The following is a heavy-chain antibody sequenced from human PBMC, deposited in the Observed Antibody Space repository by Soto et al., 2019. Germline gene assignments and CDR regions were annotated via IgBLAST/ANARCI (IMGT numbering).Heavy chain of an antibody. CDR1: GGTFSSYA. D-gene: IGHD3-10*01. V-gene: IGHV1-69*13. CDR2: IIPIFGTA. J-gene: IGHJ5*02. CDR3: ARDNEGFGELLGPNWFDP. Sequence: ASVKVSCKASGGTFSSYAISWVRQAPRQGLEWMGGIIPIFGTANYAQKFQGRVTITADESTSTAYMELSSLRSEDTAVYYCARDNEGFGELLGPNWFDPWGQGTLVTVSP.